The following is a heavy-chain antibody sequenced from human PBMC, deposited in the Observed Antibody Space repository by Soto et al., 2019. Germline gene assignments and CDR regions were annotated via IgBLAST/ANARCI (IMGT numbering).Heavy chain of an antibody. D-gene: IGHD6-19*01. CDR2: IRSKANSYAT. CDR1: GFTFSGSA. J-gene: IGHJ5*02. CDR3: TLYSSGWYRGESWFDP. V-gene: IGHV3-73*01. Sequence: GGSLRLSCAASGFTFSGSAMHWVRQASGKGLEWVGRIRSKANSYATAYAASVKGRFTISRDDSKKTAYLQMNSLKTEDTAVYYCTLYSSGWYRGESWFDPWGQGTLVTVSS.